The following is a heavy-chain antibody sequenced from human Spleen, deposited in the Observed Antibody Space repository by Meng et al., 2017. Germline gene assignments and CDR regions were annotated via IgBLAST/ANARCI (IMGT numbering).Heavy chain of an antibody. J-gene: IGHJ4*02. CDR3: ARDPSGVATLDY. CDR2: ISSSGLYI. CDR1: GFTFSNSI. Sequence: GESLKISCAASGFTFSNSIMNWVRQAPGKGLEWVSSISSSGLYIYYADSVKGRFTISRDNAKNSVYLQMNSLRAEDTAVYYCARDPSGVATLDYWGQGTLVTVSS. V-gene: IGHV3-21*01. D-gene: IGHD5-12*01.